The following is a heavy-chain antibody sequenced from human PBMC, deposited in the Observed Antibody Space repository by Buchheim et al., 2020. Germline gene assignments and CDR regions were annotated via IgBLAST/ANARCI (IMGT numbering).Heavy chain of an antibody. CDR1: GFRFNTW. Sequence: EVQLVESGGGLVQRGGSLRLSCAASGFRFNTWLSWVRQAPGKGLEWVATLKEDGSEKYYVDSVKDRFTISRVDAKTSMFLQMNSLRVEDTAVYYCASGPGVLRMDVWGQGT. CDR2: LKEDGSEK. V-gene: IGHV3-7*01. D-gene: IGHD4/OR15-4a*01. CDR3: ASGPGVLRMDV. J-gene: IGHJ6*02.